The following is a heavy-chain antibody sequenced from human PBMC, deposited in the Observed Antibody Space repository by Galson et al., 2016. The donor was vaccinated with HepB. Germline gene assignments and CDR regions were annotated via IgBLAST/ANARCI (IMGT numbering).Heavy chain of an antibody. CDR3: AHRASAGTRTPYFDD. J-gene: IGHJ4*02. D-gene: IGHD6-13*01. CDR2: IYWDDDK. Sequence: PALVKPTQTLTLTCTISGISLRSTEADVGWIRQPPGKALEWLALIYWDDDKRYSPSLKSRPTITKDTSKNQVVLTMTNLDPVDTATYYCAHRASAGTRTPYFDDWGQGTLVTVSS. V-gene: IGHV2-5*02. CDR1: GISLRSTEAD.